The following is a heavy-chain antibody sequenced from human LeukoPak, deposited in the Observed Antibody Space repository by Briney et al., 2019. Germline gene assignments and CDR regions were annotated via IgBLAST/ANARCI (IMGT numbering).Heavy chain of an antibody. CDR1: GFTFSSYA. CDR3: ATKTGIAAAVMVIFDY. CDR2: ISGSGGST. Sequence: PGGSLRLFCAASGFTFSSYAMSWVRQAPGKGLEWVSAISGSGGSTYYADSVEGRFTISRDNYKNTLYVQMNSLRAEDTAVYYCATKTGIAAAVMVIFDYWGQGTLVTVPS. J-gene: IGHJ4*02. V-gene: IGHV3-23*01. D-gene: IGHD6-13*01.